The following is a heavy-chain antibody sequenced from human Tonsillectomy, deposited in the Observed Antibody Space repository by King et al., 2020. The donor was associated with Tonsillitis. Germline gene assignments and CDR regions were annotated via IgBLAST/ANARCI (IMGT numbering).Heavy chain of an antibody. CDR2: ITSSGNI. V-gene: IGHV3-69-1*02. Sequence: VQLVESGGGLVKPGGSLRLSCATSGFIFSDYSMNWVRQAPGKGLEWVSSITSSGNIYYADSVNGRFTTSRDNAKNSLYLQMSSLRVEDTAVYYCARDSCSGSRCYYYYGMEVWGQGTTVTVSS. CDR1: GFIFSDYS. CDR3: ARDSCSGSRCYYYYGMEV. D-gene: IGHD2-15*01. J-gene: IGHJ6*02.